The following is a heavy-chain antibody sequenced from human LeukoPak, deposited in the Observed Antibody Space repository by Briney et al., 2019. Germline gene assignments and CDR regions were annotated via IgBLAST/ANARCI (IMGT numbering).Heavy chain of an antibody. J-gene: IGHJ3*02. D-gene: IGHD3-22*01. CDR3: ATFVPHSDSSDFYIHAFHI. CDR2: FNPGDAET. CDR1: GYSLTELS. Sequence: GASVKVSCKVSGYSLTELSMHWVRQTLGKGLEWMGAFNPGDAETIYAQKFQGRVTLTEDTSTDTAYMELTSLRAEDTAVYYCATFVPHSDSSDFYIHAFHIWGRGTMVTVSS. V-gene: IGHV1-24*01.